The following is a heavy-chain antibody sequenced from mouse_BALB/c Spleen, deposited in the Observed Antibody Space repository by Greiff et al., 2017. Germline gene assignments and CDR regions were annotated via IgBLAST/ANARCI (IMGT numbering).Heavy chain of an antibody. V-gene: IGHV1-67*01. CDR3: ARGGAYYDSRFGY. J-gene: IGHJ3*02. CDR1: GYTFTDYY. Sequence: VQLQQSGAELVRPGASVKMSCKASGYTFTDYYMHWVKQSHAKSLEWIGVISPYNGDAGYNQKFKGKATMTVDKSSSTAYMHLTRLNSEDSAIYACARGGAYYDSRFGYWGQGTPVTVSA. D-gene: IGHD2-4*01. CDR2: ISPYNGDA.